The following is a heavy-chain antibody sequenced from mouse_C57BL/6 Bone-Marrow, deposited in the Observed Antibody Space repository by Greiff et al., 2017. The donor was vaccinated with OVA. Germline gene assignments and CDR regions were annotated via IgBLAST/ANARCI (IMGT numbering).Heavy chain of an antibody. CDR1: GFTFSSYG. CDR3: ARPSNSYYYAMDY. Sequence: EVKLMESGGDLVKPGGSLKLSCAASGFTFSSYGMSWVRQTPDKRLEWVATISSGGSYTYYPDSVKGRFTISRDNAKNTLYLQMSSLKSEDTAMYYCARPSNSYYYAMDYWGQGTSVTVSS. CDR2: ISSGGSYT. V-gene: IGHV5-6*01. J-gene: IGHJ4*01. D-gene: IGHD2-5*01.